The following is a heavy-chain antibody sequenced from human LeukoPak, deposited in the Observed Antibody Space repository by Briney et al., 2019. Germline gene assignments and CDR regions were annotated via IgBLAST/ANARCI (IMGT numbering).Heavy chain of an antibody. CDR1: GFDFGAYE. CDR2: FAGSDTTT. J-gene: IGHJ4*02. CDR3: TTLGYHLDS. Sequence: GGSLRLSCAASGFDFGAYEMNWVRQAPGKGLEWVAYFAGSDTTTYYADSVKGRFIISRDNARNSLYLQMNSLRAEDTALYYCTTLGYHLDSWGQGSLVTVSS. V-gene: IGHV3-48*03. D-gene: IGHD3-22*01.